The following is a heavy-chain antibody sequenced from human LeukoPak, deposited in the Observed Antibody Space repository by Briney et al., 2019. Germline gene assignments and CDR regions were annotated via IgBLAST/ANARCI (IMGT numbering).Heavy chain of an antibody. Sequence: SDTLSLTCTVSGDSISGYYWSWIRQPPGKGLEWIGFIYYTGDTNHNPTLKSRVTISLDMSKRQFFLNLRSVTAADTAVYYCAREQVGSYYDYWGQGVLVTVSS. CDR2: IYYTGDT. CDR1: GDSISGYY. D-gene: IGHD1-26*01. V-gene: IGHV4-59*01. CDR3: AREQVGSYYDY. J-gene: IGHJ4*02.